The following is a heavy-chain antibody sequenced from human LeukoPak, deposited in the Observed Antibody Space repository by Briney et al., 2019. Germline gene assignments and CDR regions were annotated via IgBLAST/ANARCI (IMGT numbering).Heavy chain of an antibody. CDR2: INPSGGST. J-gene: IGHJ4*02. D-gene: IGHD3-16*01. CDR3: ARDLGVTSGDTHLDY. CDR1: GYTFTTYH. V-gene: IGHV1-46*01. Sequence: GASVKVSCKASGYTFTTYHMHWVRQAPGQGLEWMGIINPSGGSTSYAQKFQGRVTMTRGMSTSTVYMELSSLRSEDTAVYYCARDLGVTSGDTHLDYWGQGTLVTVSS.